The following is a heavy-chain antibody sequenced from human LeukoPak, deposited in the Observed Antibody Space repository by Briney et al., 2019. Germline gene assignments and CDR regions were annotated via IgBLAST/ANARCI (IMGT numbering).Heavy chain of an antibody. CDR3: AREVRLSGWYDTGYQSFDY. CDR1: GFTFSSYW. Sequence: GGSLRLSCAASGFTFSSYWMHWVRQAPGKGLVWVSRINSDGSSTSYADSVKGRFTISRDNAKNTLYLQMNSLRAEDTAVYYCAREVRLSGWYDTGYQSFDYWGQGTLVTVSS. J-gene: IGHJ4*02. D-gene: IGHD6-19*01. V-gene: IGHV3-74*01. CDR2: INSDGSST.